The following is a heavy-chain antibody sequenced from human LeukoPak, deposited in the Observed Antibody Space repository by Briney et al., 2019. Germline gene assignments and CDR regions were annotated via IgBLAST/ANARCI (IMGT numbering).Heavy chain of an antibody. CDR1: GFSFSNYAM. D-gene: IGHD3-16*02. J-gene: IGHJ4*02. CDR3: ARVAWIPIGGVIVTAFDY. Sequence: GSLRLSCAVSGFSFSNYAMSWVRQSPGKGLEWIGEIHHSGDTDYNSSLKSRVTISLDKSKTQFSLTLNSVTAADTAVYYCARVAWIPIGGVIVTAFDYWGQGTLVTVSS. CDR2: IHHSGDT. V-gene: IGHV4-4*02.